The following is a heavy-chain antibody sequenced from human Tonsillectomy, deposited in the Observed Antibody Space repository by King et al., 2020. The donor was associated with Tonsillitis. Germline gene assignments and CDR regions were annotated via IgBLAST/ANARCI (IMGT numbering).Heavy chain of an antibody. V-gene: IGHV3-66*01. Sequence: VQLVESGGGLVQPGGSLRLSCAASGFTVSSSHMNWVRQTPGKGLGWVSLIFSAGATYYADSVKGRFTISRDISKNTLYLQINSLRADDTGVYYCARGGSSGRNHYYNYGMDVWGQGTTVTVSS. CDR3: ARGGSSGRNHYYNYGMDV. CDR2: IFSAGAT. J-gene: IGHJ6*02. CDR1: GFTVSSSH. D-gene: IGHD6-19*01.